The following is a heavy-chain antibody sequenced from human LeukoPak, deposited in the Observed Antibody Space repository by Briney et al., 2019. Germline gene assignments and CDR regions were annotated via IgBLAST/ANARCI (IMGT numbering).Heavy chain of an antibody. Sequence: PGGSLRLSCAASGFTFSNYWMSWVRQAPGNGLEWVANIKQDGSEKYYVDSVKGRFTISRDNAKNSLYLQMNSLKVEDTAVYYCARDGEEGPNWFDPWGQGTLVTVSS. CDR3: ARDGEEGPNWFDP. V-gene: IGHV3-7*01. CDR2: IKQDGSEK. J-gene: IGHJ5*02. D-gene: IGHD3-10*01. CDR1: GFTFSNYW.